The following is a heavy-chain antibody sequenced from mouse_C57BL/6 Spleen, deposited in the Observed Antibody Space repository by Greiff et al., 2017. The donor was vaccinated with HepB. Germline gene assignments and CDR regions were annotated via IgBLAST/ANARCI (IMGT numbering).Heavy chain of an antibody. CDR3: ASSMVNYFDY. CDR1: GFTFSSYG. J-gene: IGHJ2*01. D-gene: IGHD2-2*01. CDR2: ISSGGSYT. Sequence: DVHLVESGGDLVKPGGSLKLSCAASGFTFSSYGMSWVRQTPDKRLEWVATISSGGSYTYYPDSVKGRFTISRDNAKNTLYLQMSSLKSEDTAMYYCASSMVNYFDYWGQGTTLTVSS. V-gene: IGHV5-6*01.